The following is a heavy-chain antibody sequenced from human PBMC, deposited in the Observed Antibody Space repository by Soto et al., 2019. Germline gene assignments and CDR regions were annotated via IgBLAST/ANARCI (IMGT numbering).Heavy chain of an antibody. CDR3: ARSAGYFDY. J-gene: IGHJ4*02. CDR1: GGSISSSSYY. V-gene: IGHV4-39*01. Sequence: SETLSLTCTVSGGSISSSSYYWGWIRQPPGKGLEWIGSIYYSGSTYYNPSLKSRVTISVDTSKNQFSLKLSSVTAADTAVYYCARSAGYFDYWGQGTLVTVSS. CDR2: IYYSGST.